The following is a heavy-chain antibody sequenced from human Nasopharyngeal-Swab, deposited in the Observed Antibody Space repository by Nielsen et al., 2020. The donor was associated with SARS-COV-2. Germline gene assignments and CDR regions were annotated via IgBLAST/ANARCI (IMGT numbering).Heavy chain of an antibody. CDR3: SKSRGYYYYMDV. Sequence: LRLSCAASGFTFDDYAMHWVRQAPGKGLEWVSGISWNSGSIGYADSVKGRFTISRDNAKNSLYLQMNSLRAEDTALYYCSKSRGYYYYMDVWGKGTTVTVSS. D-gene: IGHD3-10*01. V-gene: IGHV3-9*01. J-gene: IGHJ6*03. CDR2: ISWNSGSI. CDR1: GFTFDDYA.